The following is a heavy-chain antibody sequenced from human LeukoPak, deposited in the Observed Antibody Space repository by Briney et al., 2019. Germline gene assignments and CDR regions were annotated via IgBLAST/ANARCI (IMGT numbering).Heavy chain of an antibody. CDR2: ISGSGGST. V-gene: IGHV3-23*01. Sequence: GGSLRLSCAASGFTFSSYAMSWVRQAPGKGLEWVSAISGSGGSTYYADSVKGRFTISRDNSKDTLYLQMNSLRAEDTAVYYCAKMGDTGGSVLLWFRELFPEYWGQGTLVTVSS. CDR1: GFTFSSYA. D-gene: IGHD3-10*01. CDR3: AKMGDTGGSVLLWFRELFPEY. J-gene: IGHJ4*02.